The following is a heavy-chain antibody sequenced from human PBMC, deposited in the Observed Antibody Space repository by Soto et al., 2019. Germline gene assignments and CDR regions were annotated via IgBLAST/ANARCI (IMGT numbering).Heavy chain of an antibody. Sequence: PGGSLRLSCVASGFPFSSYCMSWVRQAPGKGLEWVANIKQDGSEEYYVDSVKGRFTISRDNTKNSLYLQMNSLRSEDTAVYYCARSIVVVTSFDYWGQGTLVTVSS. CDR3: ARSIVVVTSFDY. J-gene: IGHJ4*02. V-gene: IGHV3-7*01. CDR1: GFPFSSYC. D-gene: IGHD3-22*01. CDR2: IKQDGSEE.